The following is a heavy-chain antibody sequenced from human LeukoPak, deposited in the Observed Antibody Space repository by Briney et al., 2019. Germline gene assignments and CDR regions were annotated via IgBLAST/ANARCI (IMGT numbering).Heavy chain of an antibody. CDR1: GDSISTSNSY. CDR3: ARHGFTIFGVVTKKRGWFDP. CDR2: IYYSGST. V-gene: IGHV4-39*07. Sequence: SETLSLTCTVSGDSISTSNSYWGWIRQPPGKGLEWIGTIYYSGSTYYNPSLKSRVTISRDPSKNQFSLKLSSVTAADTAVYYCARHGFTIFGVVTKKRGWFDPWGQGTLVTVSS. D-gene: IGHD3-3*01. J-gene: IGHJ5*02.